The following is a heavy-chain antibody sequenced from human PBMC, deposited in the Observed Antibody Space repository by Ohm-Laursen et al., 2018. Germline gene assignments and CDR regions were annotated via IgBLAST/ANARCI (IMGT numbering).Heavy chain of an antibody. CDR1: GFTFSNYW. Sequence: LSFTCAASGFTFSNYWMSWVRQAPGKGLEWVANIKEDGSVKYYVDSVKGRFTISRDNAKNSQYLQVNSLRDEDTAVYYCARIGYSSSSFDYWGQGTLVTVSS. CDR2: IKEDGSVK. J-gene: IGHJ4*02. D-gene: IGHD6-6*01. V-gene: IGHV3-7*01. CDR3: ARIGYSSSSFDY.